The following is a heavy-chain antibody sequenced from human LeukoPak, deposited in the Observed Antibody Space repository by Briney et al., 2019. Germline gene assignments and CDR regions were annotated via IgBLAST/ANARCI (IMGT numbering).Heavy chain of an antibody. D-gene: IGHD1-1*01. V-gene: IGHV4-34*01. CDR1: GGSTSGYY. CDR3: ARGSDGYKASGWFDP. Sequence: SETLSLTCAVYGGSTSGYYWSLIRQPTGKGLEWIGEINHSGSTNYNPSLKSRVTISVDTSKNQFSLKLSSVTAADTAVYYCARGSDGYKASGWFDPWGQGTLVTVSS. CDR2: INHSGST. J-gene: IGHJ5*02.